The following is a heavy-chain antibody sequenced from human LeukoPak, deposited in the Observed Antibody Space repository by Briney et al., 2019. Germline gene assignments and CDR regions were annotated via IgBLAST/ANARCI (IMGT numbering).Heavy chain of an antibody. J-gene: IGHJ4*02. CDR2: IYYSGST. CDR3: ARDGSGYSYGHVDY. D-gene: IGHD5-18*01. V-gene: IGHV4-34*01. Sequence: SGTLSLTCAVYGGSFSGYYWSWIRQPPGKGLEWIGTIYYSGSTYYNPSLKSRVTISVDTSKNQFSPKLTSVTAADTALYYCARDGSGYSYGHVDYWGQGTLVTVSS. CDR1: GGSFSGYY.